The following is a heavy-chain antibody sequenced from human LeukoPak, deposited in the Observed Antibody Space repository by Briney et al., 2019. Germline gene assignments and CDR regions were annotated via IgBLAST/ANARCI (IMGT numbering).Heavy chain of an antibody. CDR1: GFTFGSHW. CDR3: GREAGAALDN. J-gene: IGHJ4*02. CDR2: IKRDGSTT. D-gene: IGHD6-25*01. Sequence: PGGSLRLSCAASGFTFGSHWMQWVRQAPGKGLVWVSRIKRDGSTTAYADSVKGRFTISRDNAKNTLFLQMNSLGAEDTAVYYCGREAGAALDNWGQGTLVTVSA. V-gene: IGHV3-74*01.